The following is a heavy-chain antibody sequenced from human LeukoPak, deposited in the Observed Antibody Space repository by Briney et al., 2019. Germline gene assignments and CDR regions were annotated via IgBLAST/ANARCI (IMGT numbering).Heavy chain of an antibody. CDR3: AREVVAAPGTVDY. J-gene: IGHJ4*01. CDR1: GGSFSGYY. V-gene: IGHV4-34*01. Sequence: SETLSLTCAVYGGSFSGYYWSWIRQPPGKGLEWIGEINHSGSTNYNPSLQSRVTISVDTSNNQFSLRLSSVTAADTAVYYCAREVVAAPGTVDYWGQGTLVTVSS. CDR2: INHSGST. D-gene: IGHD2-15*01.